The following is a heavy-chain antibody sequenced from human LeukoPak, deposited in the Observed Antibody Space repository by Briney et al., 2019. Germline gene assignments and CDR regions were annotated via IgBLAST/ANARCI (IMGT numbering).Heavy chain of an antibody. CDR1: GFTVSSNY. J-gene: IGHJ4*02. Sequence: GGSLRLSCAASGFTVSSNYMSWVRQAPGKGLEWVSVIYSGCSTYYADSVKGRFTISRDNSKNTLYLQMNSLRAEDTAVYYCARAAEWLVLDYWGQGTLVTVSS. CDR3: ARAAEWLVLDY. D-gene: IGHD6-19*01. CDR2: IYSGCST. V-gene: IGHV3-53*01.